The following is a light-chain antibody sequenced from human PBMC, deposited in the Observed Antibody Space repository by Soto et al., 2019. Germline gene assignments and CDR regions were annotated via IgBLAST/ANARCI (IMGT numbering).Light chain of an antibody. V-gene: IGLV2-23*01. CDR2: EGS. CDR1: SSDIGSYNL. J-gene: IGLJ2*01. Sequence: QSALTQPGSVSGSPGQSITISCSGTSSDIGSYNLVSWYQQHPGKAPKVIIFEGSRLPSGVSSRFSGSKSGNTASLTISGHRPEDDADYYCSSSGGSNVLVVFGGGTKLTVL. CDR3: SSSGGSNVLVV.